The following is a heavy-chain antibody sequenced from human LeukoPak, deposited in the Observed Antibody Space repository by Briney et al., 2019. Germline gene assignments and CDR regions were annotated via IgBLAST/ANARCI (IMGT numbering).Heavy chain of an antibody. CDR3: ARDGRRYYGSGSYFLDWIDP. D-gene: IGHD3-10*01. CDR2: INWNGRAI. CDR1: GFNFDDYG. Sequence: GGSLRLSCAASGFNFDDYGMSWVRQAPGKGLEWVSGINWNGRAIGYADSVKGRFIISRDNAKSSLYLEMSTLRAEDTALYYCARDGRRYYGSGSYFLDWIDPWGQGTLVIVSS. J-gene: IGHJ5*02. V-gene: IGHV3-20*04.